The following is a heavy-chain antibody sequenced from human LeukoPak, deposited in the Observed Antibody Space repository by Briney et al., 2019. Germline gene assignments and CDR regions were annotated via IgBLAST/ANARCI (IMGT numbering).Heavy chain of an antibody. J-gene: IGHJ6*03. Sequence: PGGSLRLSCAASGLTFSSYSMNWVRQAPGEGLEWVSYISSSSSTIYYADSVWGRFTISRDNAKNSLYLQMNSLRAEDTAVYYCAREGSQWLAKHYYYYYYMDVWGKGTTVTVSS. V-gene: IGHV3-48*01. CDR1: GLTFSSYS. CDR2: ISSSSSTI. CDR3: AREGSQWLAKHYYYYYYMDV. D-gene: IGHD6-19*01.